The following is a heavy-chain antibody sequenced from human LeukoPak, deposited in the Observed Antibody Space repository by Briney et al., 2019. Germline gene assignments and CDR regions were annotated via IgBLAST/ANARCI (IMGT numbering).Heavy chain of an antibody. V-gene: IGHV3-7*01. CDR3: ARTRITMIVGLASRFDY. CDR1: GFTFSSCW. J-gene: IGHJ4*02. Sequence: GGSLRLSCAASGFTFSSCWMSWVRQAPGKGLEWVANIKQDGSEKYYVDSVKGRFTISRDNAKNSLYLQMNSLRAEDTAVYYCARTRITMIVGLASRFDYWGQGTLVTVSS. CDR2: IKQDGSEK. D-gene: IGHD3-22*01.